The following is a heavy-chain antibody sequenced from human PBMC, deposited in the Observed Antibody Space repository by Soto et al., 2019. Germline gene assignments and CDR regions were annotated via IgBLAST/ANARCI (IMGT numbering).Heavy chain of an antibody. CDR3: ATRLANAVTGGDGLDV. D-gene: IGHD2-8*01. Sequence: QVQLVQSGAEVKKPGSSVKVSCKASGGTFSSYVIGWVRQAPGQGLEWMGGISSIFDTTHYAQRSQSRVTITADESPSAAYRELSTLRSEDTRVYYCATRLANAVTGGDGLDVWGQATAVTVSS. J-gene: IGHJ6*02. V-gene: IGHV1-69*01. CDR2: ISSIFDTT. CDR1: GGTFSSYV.